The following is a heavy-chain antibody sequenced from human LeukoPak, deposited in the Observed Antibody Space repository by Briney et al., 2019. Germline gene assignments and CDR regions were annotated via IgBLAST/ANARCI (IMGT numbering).Heavy chain of an antibody. CDR3: ARDLYRDSLPVSWFDP. J-gene: IGHJ5*02. CDR1: GYTFTSYG. CDR2: IGDYNGNT. V-gene: IGHV1-18*01. Sequence: ASVKVSCKASGYTFTSYGISWVRQAPGQGLERMGWIGDYNGNTNYAQKLQGRVTMTTDTSTSTAYMELRSLRSDDTAVYYCARDLYRDSLPVSWFDPWGQGTLVTVSS. D-gene: IGHD4-11*01.